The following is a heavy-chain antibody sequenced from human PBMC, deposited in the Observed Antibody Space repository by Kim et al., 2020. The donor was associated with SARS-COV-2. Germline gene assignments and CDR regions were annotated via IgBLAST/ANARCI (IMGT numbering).Heavy chain of an antibody. J-gene: IGHJ5*02. V-gene: IGHV4-4*07. CDR2: SGDT. Sequence: SGDTKYNPSLRSRVILSADTSKNHFFLKMTSVTATDTAVYFCARGSGWFDPWGQGTLVTVSS. D-gene: IGHD3-10*01. CDR3: ARGSGWFDP.